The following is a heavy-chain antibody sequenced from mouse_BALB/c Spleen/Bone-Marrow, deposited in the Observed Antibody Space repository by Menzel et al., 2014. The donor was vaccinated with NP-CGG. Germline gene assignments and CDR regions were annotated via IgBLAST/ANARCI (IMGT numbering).Heavy chain of an antibody. V-gene: IGHV1-7*01. Sequence: QVQLQQSGAELAKPGASVKMSCKAPGYTFTSYWMHWVKQRPGQGLEWIGYINPSTGYTEYNQKFKDKATLTADKSSSTAYMQLSSLTSEDSAVYYCARQITTVDYAMDYWGQRTSVTVSS. CDR2: INPSTGYT. J-gene: IGHJ4*01. CDR1: GYTFTSYW. D-gene: IGHD1-1*01. CDR3: ARQITTVDYAMDY.